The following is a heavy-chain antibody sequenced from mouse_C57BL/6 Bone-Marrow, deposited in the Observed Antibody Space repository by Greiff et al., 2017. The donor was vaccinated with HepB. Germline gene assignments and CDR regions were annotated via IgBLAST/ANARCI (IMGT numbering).Heavy chain of an antibody. V-gene: IGHV2-2*01. CDR2: IWSGGST. D-gene: IGHD2-2*01. Sequence: VKLMESGPGLVQPSQSLSITCTVSGFSLTSYGVHWVRQSPGKGLEWLGVIWSGGSTDYNAAFISRLSISKDNSKSQVFFKMNSLQADDTAIYYCARSPWLPLYYYAMDYWGQGTSVTVSS. CDR3: ARSPWLPLYYYAMDY. J-gene: IGHJ4*01. CDR1: GFSLTSYG.